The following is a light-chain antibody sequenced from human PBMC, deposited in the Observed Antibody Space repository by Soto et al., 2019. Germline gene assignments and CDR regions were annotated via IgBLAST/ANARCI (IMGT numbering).Light chain of an antibody. Sequence: QSVLTQPASVSGSPGQSITISCTGTSTDVGSYNLVSWYQQHPGKAPKVMIYEVSKRPSGVSNRFSGSKSGNTASLTISGLQAEDEADYYCCSYAGSGTFVLFGGGTKLTVL. V-gene: IGLV2-23*02. CDR2: EVS. CDR3: CSYAGSGTFVL. CDR1: STDVGSYNL. J-gene: IGLJ2*01.